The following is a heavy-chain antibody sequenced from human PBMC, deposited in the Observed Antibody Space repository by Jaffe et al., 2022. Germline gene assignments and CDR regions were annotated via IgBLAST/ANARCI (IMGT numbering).Heavy chain of an antibody. V-gene: IGHV3-49*04. CDR1: GFTFGDYA. J-gene: IGHJ3*02. CDR2: IRSKAYGGTT. CDR3: TREGYYYDSSGSEAFDI. D-gene: IGHD3-22*01. Sequence: EVQLVESGGGLVQPGRSLRLSCTASGFTFGDYAMSWVRQAPGKGLEWVGFIRSKAYGGTTEYAASVKGRFTISRDDSKSIAYLQMNSLKTEDTAVYYCTREGYYYDSSGSEAFDIWGQGTMVTVSS.